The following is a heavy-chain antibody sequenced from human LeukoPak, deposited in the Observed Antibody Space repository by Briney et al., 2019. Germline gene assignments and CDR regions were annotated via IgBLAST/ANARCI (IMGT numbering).Heavy chain of an antibody. CDR3: AGCSGNYFVY. J-gene: IGHJ4*02. D-gene: IGHD3-10*02. CDR2: IYNSGRT. Sequence: PSETLSLTCTVPGGSLSSYYWSWIRQPPGKGLEWIGQIYNSGRTNYNPSLKSRVTISVDTSTKQFALKLSSVTGADTVVYYCAGCSGNYFVYWGQGTLVTVSS. CDR1: GGSLSSYY. V-gene: IGHV4-4*09.